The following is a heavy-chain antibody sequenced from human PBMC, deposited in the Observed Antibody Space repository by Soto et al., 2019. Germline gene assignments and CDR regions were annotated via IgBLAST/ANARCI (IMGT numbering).Heavy chain of an antibody. V-gene: IGHV3-21*06. Sequence: EVQVVESGGGLVKPGGSLRLSCTFTFSMYSMNWVRQAPGKGLEWVASISSGSAYIKYAESVKGRFTISRDNAKNSLHLQMKSLRAEDTAIYHCARDQGGSYDSWFDPWGQGTLVTVSS. CDR2: ISSGSAYI. J-gene: IGHJ5*02. D-gene: IGHD1-26*01. CDR3: ARDQGGSYDSWFDP. CDR1: TFSMYS.